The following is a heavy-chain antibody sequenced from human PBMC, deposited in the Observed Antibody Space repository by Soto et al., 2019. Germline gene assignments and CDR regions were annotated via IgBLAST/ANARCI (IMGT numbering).Heavy chain of an antibody. CDR1: GYTFTSYD. CDR3: ARGYCSGGSCYSGQYYYYYGMDV. Sequence: ASVKVSCKASGYTFTSYDINWVRQATGQGLEWMGWMNPNSGNTGYAQKFQGRVTMTRSTSISTAYMELSSLRSEDTAVYYCARGYCSGGSCYSGQYYYYYGMDVWGQGTKVTVSS. D-gene: IGHD2-15*01. V-gene: IGHV1-8*01. CDR2: MNPNSGNT. J-gene: IGHJ6*02.